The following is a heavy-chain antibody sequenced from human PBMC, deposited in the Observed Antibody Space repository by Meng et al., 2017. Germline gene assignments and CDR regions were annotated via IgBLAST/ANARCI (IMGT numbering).Heavy chain of an antibody. J-gene: IGHJ4*02. Sequence: GESLKISCAASGFTFSSYWMHWVRQAPGKGLEWVANIKQDGSEKYYVDSVKGRFTISRDNAKNSLYLQMNSLRAEDTAVYYCARDSLNTVVFDYWGQGTLVTVSS. CDR1: GFTFSSYW. D-gene: IGHD4-23*01. V-gene: IGHV3-7*01. CDR3: ARDSLNTVVFDY. CDR2: IKQDGSEK.